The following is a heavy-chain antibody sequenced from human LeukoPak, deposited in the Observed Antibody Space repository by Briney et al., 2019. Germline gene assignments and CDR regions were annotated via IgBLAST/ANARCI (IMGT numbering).Heavy chain of an antibody. Sequence: PGRSLRLSCAASGFTFSSYAMHWVRQAPGKGLEWVAVISYDGSNKYYADTVKGRFTISRDNSKNTLYLQMNSLRAEDTAVYYCARDLRFLEWAFDYWGQGTLVTVSS. CDR2: ISYDGSNK. CDR1: GFTFSSYA. J-gene: IGHJ4*02. CDR3: ARDLRFLEWAFDY. V-gene: IGHV3-30*04. D-gene: IGHD3-3*01.